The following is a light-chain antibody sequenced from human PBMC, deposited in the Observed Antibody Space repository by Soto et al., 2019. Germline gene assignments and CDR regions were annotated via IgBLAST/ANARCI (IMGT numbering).Light chain of an antibody. J-gene: IGLJ1*01. CDR2: DVS. V-gene: IGLV2-14*01. CDR1: SSDVGGYTY. Sequence: QSALTQPASVSGSPGQSITISCTGSSSDVGGYTYVSWYQQHPGKAPKLMIYDVSTRPSGVSNRFSGSKSGNTASLPISGLQAEDEADYYCSSSTSSSLYVFGTGTKLTVL. CDR3: SSSTSSSLYV.